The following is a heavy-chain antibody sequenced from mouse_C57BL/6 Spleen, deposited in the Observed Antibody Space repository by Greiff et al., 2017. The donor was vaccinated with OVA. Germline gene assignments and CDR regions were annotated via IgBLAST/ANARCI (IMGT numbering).Heavy chain of an antibody. D-gene: IGHD4-1*01. CDR3: AITLTGTGRAMDY. CDR1: GFSLTSYG. Sequence: QVQLQQSGPGLVQPSQSLSITCTVSGFSLTSYGVHWVRQSPGKGLEWLGVIWSGGSTDYNAAFISRLSISKDNSKSQVFFKMNSLQADDTAIYYCAITLTGTGRAMDYWGQGTSVTVSS. V-gene: IGHV2-2*01. CDR2: IWSGGST. J-gene: IGHJ4*01.